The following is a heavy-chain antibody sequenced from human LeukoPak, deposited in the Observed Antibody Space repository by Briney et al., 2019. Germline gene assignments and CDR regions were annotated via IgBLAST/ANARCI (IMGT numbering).Heavy chain of an antibody. J-gene: IGHJ3*02. CDR2: IYYSGST. Sequence: SETLSLTCTVSGGSISSYYWSWIRQPPGKGLEWIGYIYYSGSTYYNPSLKSRVTISVDTSKNQFSLKLSSVTAADTAVYYCARGRPWPGTEIWGQGTMVTVSS. CDR3: ARGRPWPGTEI. V-gene: IGHV4-30-4*01. D-gene: IGHD3-10*01. CDR1: GGSISSYY.